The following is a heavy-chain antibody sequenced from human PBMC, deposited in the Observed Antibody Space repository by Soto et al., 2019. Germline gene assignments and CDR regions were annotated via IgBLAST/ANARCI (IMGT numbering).Heavy chain of an antibody. CDR3: AHRRGYCDWLLASGWFDP. V-gene: IGHV2-5*02. D-gene: IGHD3-9*01. J-gene: IGHJ5*02. Sequence: QITLKESGPTLVKPTQTLTLTCTFSGFSLSTSGVGVGWIRQPPGKALEWLALIYWDDDKRYSPSLKSRLTITKDTSKNQVVLTMTNMDPVDTATYYCAHRRGYCDWLLASGWFDPWGQGTLVTVSS. CDR1: GFSLSTSGVG. CDR2: IYWDDDK.